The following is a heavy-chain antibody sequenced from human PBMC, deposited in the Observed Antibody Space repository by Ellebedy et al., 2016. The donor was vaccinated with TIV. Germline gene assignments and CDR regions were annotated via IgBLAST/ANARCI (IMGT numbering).Heavy chain of an antibody. CDR1: GGSMISDDHY. Sequence: MPSETLSLTCTVSGGSMISDDHYWSWVRQPPGKGLEWLGYIDYSGTTYYNPSLKHRHTMSVDKSKSQVSLKLTSVTAADTAVYYCARGGGDRPHALDVWGQGTKVTVSS. V-gene: IGHV4-30-4*01. CDR3: ARGGGDRPHALDV. D-gene: IGHD3-10*01. J-gene: IGHJ3*01. CDR2: IDYSGTT.